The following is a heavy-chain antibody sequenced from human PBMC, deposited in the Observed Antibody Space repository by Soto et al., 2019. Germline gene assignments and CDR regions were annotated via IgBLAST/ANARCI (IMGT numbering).Heavy chain of an antibody. CDR3: ANFIIAAAGTGGY. CDR1: GFTFSSYA. J-gene: IGHJ4*02. V-gene: IGHV3-23*01. CDR2: ISGSGGST. D-gene: IGHD6-13*01. Sequence: EVQLLESGGGLVQPGGSLRLSCAASGFTFSSYAMSWVRQAPGKGLEWVSAISGSGGSTYYADSVKGRFTSSRDNSKNTLYLQMNSLGAEDTAVYYCANFIIAAAGTGGYWGQGTLVTVSS.